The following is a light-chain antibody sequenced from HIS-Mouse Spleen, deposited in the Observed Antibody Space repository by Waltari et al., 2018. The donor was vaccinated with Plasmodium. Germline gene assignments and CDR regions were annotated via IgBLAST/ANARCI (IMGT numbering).Light chain of an antibody. J-gene: IGKJ2*01. V-gene: IGKV4-1*01. CDR3: QQYYSTPYT. Sequence: DIVMTQSPDSLAVSLGERATINCKSSLSVLYSSNNKNYLAWYQQKPGKPPKLLIYWASTRESGVPDRFSGSGSGTDFTLTISSLQAEDVAVYYCQQYYSTPYTFGQGTKLEIK. CDR2: WAS. CDR1: LSVLYSSNNKNY.